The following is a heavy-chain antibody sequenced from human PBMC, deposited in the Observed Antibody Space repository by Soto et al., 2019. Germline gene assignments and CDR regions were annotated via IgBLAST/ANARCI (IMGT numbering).Heavy chain of an antibody. Sequence: GASVKVSCKVSGYTLTELSMHWVRQAPGKGLEWMGGFDPEDGETIYAQKFQGRVTMTEDTSTDTAYMELSSLRSEDTAVYYCATGGRLTIFGVVTSPIANYYFDYWGQGTLVTGSS. D-gene: IGHD3-3*01. V-gene: IGHV1-24*01. CDR3: ATGGRLTIFGVVTSPIANYYFDY. CDR1: GYTLTELS. J-gene: IGHJ4*02. CDR2: FDPEDGET.